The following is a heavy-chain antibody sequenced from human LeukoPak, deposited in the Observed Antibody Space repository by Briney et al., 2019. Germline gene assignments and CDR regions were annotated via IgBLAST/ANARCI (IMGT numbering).Heavy chain of an antibody. D-gene: IGHD4-23*01. CDR3: AKEHGGNCQNPGCDFDS. CDR2: IRSSGDVA. V-gene: IGHV3-23*01. J-gene: IGHJ4*02. Sequence: GGSLRLSCAASGFSFSNSVMHWVRQAPGKGLEWVAGIRSSGDVAYSADSVQGRFAISRDNSRNTLYLQMNSLRAEDTAVYYCAKEHGGNCQNPGCDFDSWGQGTLVTASS. CDR1: GFSFSNSV.